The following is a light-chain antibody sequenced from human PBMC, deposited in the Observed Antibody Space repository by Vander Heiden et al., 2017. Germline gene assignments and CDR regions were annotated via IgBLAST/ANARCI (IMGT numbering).Light chain of an antibody. Sequence: DIQMNQSPSSLSVSVGDRVTITCRASQSISSYLNWYHQKPGKAPKLLIYDASSLQSGVPLRFSGSVSGTDFTLTISSLQPEDFATYHCQQSYSTPYTFGQGTKLEIK. J-gene: IGKJ2*01. V-gene: IGKV1-39*01. CDR3: QQSYSTPYT. CDR2: DAS. CDR1: QSISSY.